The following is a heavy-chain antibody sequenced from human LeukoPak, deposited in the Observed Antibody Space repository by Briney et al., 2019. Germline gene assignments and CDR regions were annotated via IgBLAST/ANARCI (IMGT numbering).Heavy chain of an antibody. D-gene: IGHD6-6*01. CDR2: ISSSSSTI. J-gene: IGHJ4*02. V-gene: IGHV3-48*01. CDR3: ARDSLPSPARPLVY. CDR1: GFTFSSYS. Sequence: PGGSLRLSCAASGFTFSSYSMNWVRQAPGKGLEWVSYISSSSSTIYYADSVKGRFTISRDNAKNSLYLQMNSLRAEDTAVYYCARDSLPSPARPLVYWGQGTLVTVSS.